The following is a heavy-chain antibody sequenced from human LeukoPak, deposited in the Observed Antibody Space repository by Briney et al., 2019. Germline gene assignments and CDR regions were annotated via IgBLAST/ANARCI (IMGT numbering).Heavy chain of an antibody. J-gene: IGHJ6*03. CDR2: INPNSGGT. Sequence: ASVKVSCKASGYTFTGYYMHWVRQAPGQGLEWMGWINPNSGGTNYAQKFQGRVTMTRDTSISTAYMELSRLRSDDTAVYYCANLGYCSGGSCYYYYMDVWGQGTTVTVSS. CDR3: ANLGYCSGGSCYYYYMDV. CDR1: GYTFTGYY. V-gene: IGHV1-2*02. D-gene: IGHD2-15*01.